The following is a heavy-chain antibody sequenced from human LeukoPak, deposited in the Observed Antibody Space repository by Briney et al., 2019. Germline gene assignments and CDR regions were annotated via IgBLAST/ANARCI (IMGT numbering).Heavy chain of an antibody. CDR3: TRQYYYDSSGYYGGPYYFDY. D-gene: IGHD3-22*01. Sequence: GGSLRLSCAASGFTFSGSAMHWVRQASGKGREGVGRIRRKANSYATAYAASVKGRFTISRDDTKNTAYLQMNSLKTEDTAVYYCTRQYYYDSSGYYGGPYYFDYWGQGTLVTVSS. V-gene: IGHV3-73*01. CDR1: GFTFSGSA. J-gene: IGHJ4*02. CDR2: IRRKANSYAT.